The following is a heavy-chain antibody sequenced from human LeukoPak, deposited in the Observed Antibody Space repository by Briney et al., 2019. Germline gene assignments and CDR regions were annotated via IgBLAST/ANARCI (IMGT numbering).Heavy chain of an antibody. CDR1: GLTFSTYD. Sequence: PGGSLRLSCVVSGLTFSTYDMTWVRQAPGKGLEWVSAISGSGENTYYADPVKGRFSISRDNSKNTMYLQMNSLRVEDTAVYYCAKDRGYWGQGTQVTVSS. J-gene: IGHJ4*02. V-gene: IGHV3-23*01. CDR3: AKDRGY. D-gene: IGHD5-24*01. CDR2: ISGSGENT.